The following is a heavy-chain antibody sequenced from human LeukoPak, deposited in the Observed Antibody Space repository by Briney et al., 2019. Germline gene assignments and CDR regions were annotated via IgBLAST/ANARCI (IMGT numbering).Heavy chain of an antibody. CDR3: ARQISGSYGKFDY. CDR1: GASISSTNYY. V-gene: IGHV4-39*01. J-gene: IGHJ4*02. CDR2: IYYSGTT. Sequence: SETLSLTCTVSGASISSTNYYWGWIRQPPGKGLEWIGSIYYSGTTYYNPSLKRRVTISVDTSKNQFSLNLSSVTSADTDVYYCARQISGSYGKFDYWGQGTLVTVSS. D-gene: IGHD5-18*01.